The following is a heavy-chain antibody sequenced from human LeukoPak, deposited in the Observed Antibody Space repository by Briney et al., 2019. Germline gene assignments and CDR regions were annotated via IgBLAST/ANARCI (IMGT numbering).Heavy chain of an antibody. D-gene: IGHD2-15*01. CDR3: ARDRHCSGVKCDMWFDP. Sequence: GGSLRLSCEASGFTFNNFAMSWVRQAPGKGLEWVAGISGSGAGTYYADYVKGRFTISRDNSKNTLYLQLNSLRAADTAIYYCARDRHCSGVKCDMWFDPWGQGTLVTVSS. V-gene: IGHV3-23*01. CDR2: ISGSGAGT. J-gene: IGHJ5*02. CDR1: GFTFNNFA.